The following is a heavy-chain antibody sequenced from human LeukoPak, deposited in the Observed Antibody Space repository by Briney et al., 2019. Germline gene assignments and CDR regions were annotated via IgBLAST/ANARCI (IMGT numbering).Heavy chain of an antibody. J-gene: IGHJ4*01. CDR1: GGSVSGGSITSYY. CDR2: IYYSGST. V-gene: IGHV4-61*01. Sequence: SETLSLTCTVSGGSVSGGSITSYYWSWIRQPPGKGLEWIGYIYYSGSTNYNPSLKSRVTISVDTSKNQFSLKLNSVTAADTAVYYCAHSHIAGATSYFNYWGQGTLVTVSS. D-gene: IGHD2-21*01. CDR3: AHSHIAGATSYFNY.